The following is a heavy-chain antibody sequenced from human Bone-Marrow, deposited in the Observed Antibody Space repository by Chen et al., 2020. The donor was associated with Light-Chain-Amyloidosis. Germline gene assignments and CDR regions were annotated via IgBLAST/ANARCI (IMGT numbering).Heavy chain of an antibody. Sequence: QVQLQESGPGLVKPSETLSLTCTVSGGSISSYYWRWLRQPAGKGLEWIGRIYTSGSTNYNPSLKSRVTMSVDTSKNQFSLKLSSVTAADTAVYYCARGTSEYDILTGFSPTYYFDYWGQGTLVTVSS. J-gene: IGHJ4*02. CDR1: GGSISSYY. CDR3: ARGTSEYDILTGFSPTYYFDY. V-gene: IGHV4-4*07. D-gene: IGHD3-9*01. CDR2: IYTSGST.